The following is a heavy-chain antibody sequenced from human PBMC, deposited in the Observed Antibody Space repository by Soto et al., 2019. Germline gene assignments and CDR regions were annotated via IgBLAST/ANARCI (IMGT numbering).Heavy chain of an antibody. D-gene: IGHD6-19*01. V-gene: IGHV1-8*01. CDR3: AREYSSGWSKD. CDR1: GYTFTSYD. J-gene: IGHJ4*02. Sequence: QVQLVQSGAEVKKPGASVKVSCKASGYTFTSYDINWVRQATGQGLEWMGWMNPNSGNTGYAQKCQGRVTMTRTTSIRKAYMEWSSLRSEEPAVYYCAREYSSGWSKDWGQGTLVTVSS. CDR2: MNPNSGNT.